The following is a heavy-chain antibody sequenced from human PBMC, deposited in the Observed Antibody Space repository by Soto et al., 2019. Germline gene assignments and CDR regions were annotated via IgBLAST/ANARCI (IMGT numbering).Heavy chain of an antibody. CDR3: ARLSGEILGYCSGGSCYTTLRVNWFDP. CDR1: GGSISSSSYY. J-gene: IGHJ5*02. CDR2: IYYSGST. D-gene: IGHD2-15*01. V-gene: IGHV4-39*01. Sequence: LSLTCSVSGGSISSSSYYWGWIRQPPGKGLEWIGSIYYSGSTYHNPSLKSRVTISVDTSKNKFSLKLSSVTAADTAVYYCARLSGEILGYCSGGSCYTTLRVNWFDPWGQGTLVTV.